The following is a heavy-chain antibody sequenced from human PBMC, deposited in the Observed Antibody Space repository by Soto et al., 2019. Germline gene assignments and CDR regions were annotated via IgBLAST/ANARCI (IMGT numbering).Heavy chain of an antibody. CDR1: GFTFSSYG. Sequence: GGSLRLSCAASGFTFSSYGMHWVRRAPGKGLEWVAVISYDGSNKYYADSVKGRFTISRDNSKNTLYLQMNSLRAEDTAVYYCEKVTWVVTPRFYGMDVWGQGTTVTVSS. V-gene: IGHV3-30*18. D-gene: IGHD2-21*02. CDR2: ISYDGSNK. CDR3: EKVTWVVTPRFYGMDV. J-gene: IGHJ6*02.